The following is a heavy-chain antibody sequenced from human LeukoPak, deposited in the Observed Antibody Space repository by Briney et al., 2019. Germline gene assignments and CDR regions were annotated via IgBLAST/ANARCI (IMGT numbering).Heavy chain of an antibody. CDR3: ARQITNFGVVPDAFDI. CDR1: GGSISSGSYY. V-gene: IGHV4-61*02. D-gene: IGHD3-3*01. J-gene: IGHJ3*02. CDR2: IYTSGST. Sequence: PSQTLSLTCTVSGGSISSGSYYWSWIRQPAGKGLEWIGRIYTSGSTNYNPSLKSRVTISVDTSKNQFSLKLSSVTAADTAVYYCARQITNFGVVPDAFDIWGQGTMVTVSS.